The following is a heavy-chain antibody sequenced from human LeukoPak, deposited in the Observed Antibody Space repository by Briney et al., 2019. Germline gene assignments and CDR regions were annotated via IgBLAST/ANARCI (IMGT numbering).Heavy chain of an antibody. CDR3: ARELGYSSSWYEDWFDP. V-gene: IGHV4-39*07. CDR2: FYYSGNI. Sequence: SETLSLTCTVSGGSISSDTYYWGWIRQPPGEGLEWIGSFYYSGNIYYNSSLKSRVTISVDTSKNQFSLKLSSVTAADTAVYYCARELGYSSSWYEDWFDPWGQGTLVTVSS. D-gene: IGHD6-13*01. J-gene: IGHJ5*02. CDR1: GGSISSDTYY.